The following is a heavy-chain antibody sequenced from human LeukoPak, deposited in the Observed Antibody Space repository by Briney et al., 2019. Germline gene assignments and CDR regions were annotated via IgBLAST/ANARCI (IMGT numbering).Heavy chain of an antibody. CDR3: ARATTYDFWSGYLYYFDY. D-gene: IGHD3-3*01. CDR2: INSDGSST. V-gene: IGHV3-74*01. Sequence: AGGSLRLSCAASGFTFSSYWMHWVRQAPGKGLVWVSRINSDGSSTSYADSVKGRFTISRDNAKNTLYLQMNSLRAEDTAVYYCARATTYDFWSGYLYYFDYWGQGTLVTASS. J-gene: IGHJ4*02. CDR1: GFTFSSYW.